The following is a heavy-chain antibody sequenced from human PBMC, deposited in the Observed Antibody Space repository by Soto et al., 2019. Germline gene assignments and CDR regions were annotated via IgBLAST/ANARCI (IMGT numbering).Heavy chain of an antibody. Sequence: GGSLRLSCAASGFTFSSYSMSWVRQAPGKGLEWVSAISGSGGSTYYADSVKGRFTISRDNSKNTLYLQMNSLRAEDTAVYYCAKPGTYYDFWSGYPPDYWGQGTLVTVSS. CDR2: ISGSGGST. V-gene: IGHV3-23*01. CDR3: AKPGTYYDFWSGYPPDY. J-gene: IGHJ4*02. D-gene: IGHD3-3*01. CDR1: GFTFSSYS.